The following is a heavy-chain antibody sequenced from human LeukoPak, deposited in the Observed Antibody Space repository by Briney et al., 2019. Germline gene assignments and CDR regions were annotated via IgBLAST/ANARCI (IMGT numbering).Heavy chain of an antibody. CDR3: ARHSGSGWQALGY. Sequence: GASVKVSCKASGYTFSNYGISWVRQAPGLGLEWMGWTSYNGNTNYAQKFQDRVTMTTDTSTTTAYRELRSLESDDTAVYYCARHSGSGWQALGYWGQGTLVTVSS. D-gene: IGHD6-19*01. CDR2: TSYNGNT. CDR1: GYTFSNYG. J-gene: IGHJ4*02. V-gene: IGHV1-18*04.